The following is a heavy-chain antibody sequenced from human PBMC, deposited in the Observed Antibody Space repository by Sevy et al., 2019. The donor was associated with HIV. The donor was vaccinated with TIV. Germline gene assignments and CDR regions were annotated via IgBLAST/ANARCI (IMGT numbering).Heavy chain of an antibody. CDR1: GYSFTSHW. CDR3: ARSRSGYFDSSGYYIN. V-gene: IGHV5-51*01. CDR2: IFPGDSET. J-gene: IGHJ4*02. Sequence: GESLKISCKGHGYSFTSHWIGWVRQMPGKGLDWMGIIFPGDSETRYSPSFQGEVTISAAKSISTAFLQWSSLKASDTAIYYCARSRSGYFDSSGYYINWGQGTLVTVSS. D-gene: IGHD3-22*01.